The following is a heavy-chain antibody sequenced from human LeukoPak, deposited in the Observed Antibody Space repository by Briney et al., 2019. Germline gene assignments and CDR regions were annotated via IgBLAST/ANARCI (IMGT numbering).Heavy chain of an antibody. CDR2: TYYSGST. CDR3: ARGGDYYGNRRFDP. J-gene: IGHJ5*02. Sequence: SETLSLTCTVSRGSISSGEFHWSWIRQPPGKGLEWIGNTYYSGSTYYNPSLKSRVTISVDTSKNQFSLRLSSVTAADTAVYYCARGGDYYGNRRFDPWGQGILVTVSS. D-gene: IGHD3-10*01. V-gene: IGHV4-30-4*01. CDR1: RGSISSGEFH.